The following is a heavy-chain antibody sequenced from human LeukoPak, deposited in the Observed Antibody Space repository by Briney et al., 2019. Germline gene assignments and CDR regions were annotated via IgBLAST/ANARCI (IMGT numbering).Heavy chain of an antibody. Sequence: SETLSLTCSVSGGSISSGNYYWTWIRQPAGKGLEWIGHIYTSGTTNYNPSLKSRVTILLDTSKNQFSLNLNSVTAADTAVYYCAKVWTYGDYDYWGQGTLVTVSS. CDR2: IYTSGTT. J-gene: IGHJ4*02. V-gene: IGHV4-61*09. D-gene: IGHD4-17*01. CDR3: AKVWTYGDYDY. CDR1: GGSISSGNYY.